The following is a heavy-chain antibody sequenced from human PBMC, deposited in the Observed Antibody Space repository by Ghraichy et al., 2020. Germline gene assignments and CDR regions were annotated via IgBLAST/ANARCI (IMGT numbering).Heavy chain of an antibody. CDR3: TTGFGGNATIDSFDY. J-gene: IGHJ4*02. V-gene: IGHV3-15*01. Sequence: GGSLRLSCAASGFTFSNAWMSWVRQTPGKGLEWVGRIKSKTEGGTTDYAAPVKGRFTISRDDSKNTLYLQMNSLKTEDTALYYCTTGFGGNATIDSFDYWGQGTLVTVSS. D-gene: IGHD4-23*01. CDR1: GFTFSNAW. CDR2: IKSKTEGGTT.